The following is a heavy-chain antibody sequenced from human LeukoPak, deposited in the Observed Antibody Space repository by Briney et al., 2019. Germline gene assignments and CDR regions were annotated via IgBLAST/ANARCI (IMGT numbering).Heavy chain of an antibody. CDR1: GFTFSSYA. Sequence: GGSLRLSCAASGFTFSSYAMSWVRQAPGKGLEWVSAISGSGGSTYSADSVKGRFTISRDNSKNTLYLQMNSLRAEDTAVYYCAKEGGITIFGVVIKPLNWFDPWGQGTLVTVSS. V-gene: IGHV3-23*01. D-gene: IGHD3-3*01. J-gene: IGHJ5*02. CDR3: AKEGGITIFGVVIKPLNWFDP. CDR2: ISGSGGST.